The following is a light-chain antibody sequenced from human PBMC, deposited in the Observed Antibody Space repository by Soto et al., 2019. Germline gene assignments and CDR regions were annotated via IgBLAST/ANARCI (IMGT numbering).Light chain of an antibody. CDR2: DVT. V-gene: IGLV2-14*01. CDR3: SSYTSSSTLYV. Sequence: QSVLTQPASVSGSPGQSITISCTGTSSDVGDNNYVSWYQQHPGKDPKLMIYDVTHRPSGISNRFSGSKSGNTASLTISGLQAEDEADYYCSSYTSSSTLYVFGTGTKVTVL. CDR1: SSDVGDNNY. J-gene: IGLJ1*01.